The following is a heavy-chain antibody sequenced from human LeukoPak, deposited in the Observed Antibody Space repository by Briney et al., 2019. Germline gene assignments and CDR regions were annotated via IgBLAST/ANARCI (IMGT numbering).Heavy chain of an antibody. CDR2: INPNSGGT. J-gene: IGHJ6*02. CDR1: GYTFTDYY. CDR3: ARVRIGQQLDKYYYYAMDV. Sequence: ASVKASCKASGYTFTDYYMHWVRQAPGQGLEWMGWINPNSGGTNYAQKFQGRVTMTTDTSISTAYMEVSRLRSDDTAVYYCARVRIGQQLDKYYYYAMDVWGQGTTVTVSS. V-gene: IGHV1-2*02. D-gene: IGHD6-13*01.